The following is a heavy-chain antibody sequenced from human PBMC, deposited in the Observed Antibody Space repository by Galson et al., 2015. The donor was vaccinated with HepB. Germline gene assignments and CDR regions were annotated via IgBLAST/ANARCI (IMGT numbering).Heavy chain of an antibody. V-gene: IGHV1-18*04. J-gene: IGHJ6*02. D-gene: IGHD6-6*01. CDR3: ASRSSSEGDYYYGMDV. CDR2: TSAYNGNT. CDR1: GYTFTSYG. Sequence: KVSCKASGYTFTSYGISWVRQAPGQGLEWMGWTSAYNGNTNYAQKLQGRVTMTTDTSTSTAYMELRSLRSDDTAVYYCASRSSSEGDYYYGMDVWGQGTTVTVSS.